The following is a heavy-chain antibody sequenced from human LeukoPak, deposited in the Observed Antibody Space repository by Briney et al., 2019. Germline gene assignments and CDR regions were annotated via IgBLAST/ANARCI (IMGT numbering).Heavy chain of an antibody. V-gene: IGHV1-2*02. Sequence: GASVKVSCEASGYTFTGYYIHWVRQAPGQGLEWMGWINPNSGGTNYAQKFQGRVTMARDTSISTAYTELSRLRSDDTAVYYCASSSSWYSFDYWGQGTLVTVSS. CDR2: INPNSGGT. CDR3: ASSSSWYSFDY. D-gene: IGHD6-13*01. J-gene: IGHJ4*02. CDR1: GYTFTGYY.